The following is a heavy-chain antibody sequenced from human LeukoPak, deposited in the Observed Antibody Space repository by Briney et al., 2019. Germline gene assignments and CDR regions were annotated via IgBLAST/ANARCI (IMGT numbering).Heavy chain of an antibody. CDR2: ISGSGGST. D-gene: IGHD6-19*01. Sequence: GGSLRLSCAASGFTFSSYAMSWVRQAPGKGLEWVSAISGSGGSTYYADSVKGRFTISRDNSKNTLYLQMNSLRAEDTAVYYCANGLRGAVAGYGDYWGQGTLVTVSS. CDR1: GFTFSSYA. J-gene: IGHJ4*02. CDR3: ANGLRGAVAGYGDY. V-gene: IGHV3-23*01.